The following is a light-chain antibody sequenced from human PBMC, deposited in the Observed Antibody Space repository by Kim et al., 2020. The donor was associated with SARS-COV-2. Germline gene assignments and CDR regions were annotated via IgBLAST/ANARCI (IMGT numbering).Light chain of an antibody. CDR2: DVT. CDR3: SSYSTTSTVV. CDR1: SSDVGGHNS. Sequence: QSALTQPASVSGSPGQSITISCTGTSSDVGGHNSVSWYQQHPGKAPKLMIYDVTDRPSGVSDRFSGSKSGNTASLTISGLQAEDEADYYCSSYSTTSTVVFGGGTKVTVL. V-gene: IGLV2-14*03. J-gene: IGLJ2*01.